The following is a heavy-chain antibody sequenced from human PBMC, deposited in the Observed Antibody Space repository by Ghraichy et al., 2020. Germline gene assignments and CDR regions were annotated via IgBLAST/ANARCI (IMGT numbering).Heavy chain of an antibody. D-gene: IGHD2-2*01. CDR1: GDSVSSSNYF. Sequence: SETLSLTCTVSGDSVSSSNYFWSWIRQAPGNGLEWIGYIYYSGTTNYNISLKSRVTISVDTSKNQFSLEMSSVTAADTAIYYCARMVRHQLPRRRHFDYWGQGTLVTVSS. CDR3: ARMVRHQLPRRRHFDY. CDR2: IYYSGTT. J-gene: IGHJ4*02. V-gene: IGHV4-61*01.